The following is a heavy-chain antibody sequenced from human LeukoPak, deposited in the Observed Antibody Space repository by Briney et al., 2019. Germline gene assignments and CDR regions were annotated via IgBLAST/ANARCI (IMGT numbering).Heavy chain of an antibody. CDR1: GFTFSNFW. D-gene: IGHD3-16*01. CDR3: VRDPGWGSFDI. Sequence: GGSLRLSCAASGFTFSNFWMSWVRQAPGKGLEWVAIINPDGSTTGYVDSVKGRFTISRDNAKNSLCLRLNSLRAEDTAVYYCVRDPGWGSFDIWGQGTMVTVS. J-gene: IGHJ3*02. V-gene: IGHV3-7*01. CDR2: INPDGSTT.